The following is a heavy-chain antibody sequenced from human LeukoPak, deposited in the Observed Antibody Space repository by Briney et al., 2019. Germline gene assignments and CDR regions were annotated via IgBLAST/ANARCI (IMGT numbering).Heavy chain of an antibody. J-gene: IGHJ4*02. D-gene: IGHD2-15*01. V-gene: IGHV4-59*01. Sequence: SETLSLTCTVSGGSISSYYWSWIRQSPGKGGEWIGYFYYRGSSTYNPSLKSRVTISGDTSKNEFSLRLSSVTAADTAVYYCARSGYCSGGICYSGLFDYWGAGTLVSVSS. CDR3: ARSGYCSGGICYSGLFDY. CDR1: GGSISSYY. CDR2: FYYRGSS.